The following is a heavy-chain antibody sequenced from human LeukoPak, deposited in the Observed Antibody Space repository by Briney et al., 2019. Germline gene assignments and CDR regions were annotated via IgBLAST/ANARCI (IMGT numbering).Heavy chain of an antibody. Sequence: ASVKVSCKASGGTFSSYAISWVRQAPGQGLEWMGRIIPILGIANYAQKFQGRVTITADKSTGTAYMELSSLRSEGTAVYYCARDDYGGNWDHWGQGTLVTVSS. CDR2: IIPILGIA. CDR3: ARDDYGGNWDH. J-gene: IGHJ4*02. CDR1: GGTFSSYA. V-gene: IGHV1-69*04. D-gene: IGHD4-23*01.